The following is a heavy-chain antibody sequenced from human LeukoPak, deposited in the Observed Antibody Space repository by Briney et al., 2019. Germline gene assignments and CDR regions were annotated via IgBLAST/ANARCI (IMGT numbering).Heavy chain of an antibody. J-gene: IGHJ4*02. CDR3: TRQAEYYYDSSGLTLTDY. Sequence: GGSLRLSCAASGFTFSSYGMHWVRQAPGKGLEWVAFIRYDGSNKYYADSVKGRFTISRDNSKNTLYLQMNSLRAEDTAVYYCTRQAEYYYDSSGLTLTDYWGQGTLVTVSS. CDR1: GFTFSSYG. V-gene: IGHV3-30*02. CDR2: IRYDGSNK. D-gene: IGHD3-22*01.